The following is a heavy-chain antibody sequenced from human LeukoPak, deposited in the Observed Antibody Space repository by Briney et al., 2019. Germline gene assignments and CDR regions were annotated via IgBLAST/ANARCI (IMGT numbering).Heavy chain of an antibody. CDR2: IYTSGST. V-gene: IGHV4-4*07. CDR1: VGSISSYY. Sequence: SETLSLTCALSVGSISSYYWSCVRPPPGEGLEWIWRIYTSGSTNYNPSLTSRVTMSVDTSKNQFSLKLSSVTAADTPVYYCSGEEPVKVRYYYGMDVWGEGTTVTVSS. D-gene: IGHD1-14*01. J-gene: IGHJ6*04. CDR3: SGEEPVKVRYYYGMDV.